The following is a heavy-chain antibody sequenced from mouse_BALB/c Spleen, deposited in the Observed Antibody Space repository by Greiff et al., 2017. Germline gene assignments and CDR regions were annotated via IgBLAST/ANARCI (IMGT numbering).Heavy chain of an antibody. V-gene: IGHV5-9-4*01. D-gene: IGHD1-1*01. CDR3: AREDYGWFAY. J-gene: IGHJ3*01. CDR1: GFTFSSYA. Sequence: EVKLVESGGGLVKPGGSLKLSCAASGFTFSSYAMSWVRQSPEKRLEWVAEISSGGSYTYYPDTVTGRFTISRDNAKNTLYLEMSSLRSEDTAMYYCAREDYGWFAYWGQGTLVTVSA. CDR2: ISSGGSYT.